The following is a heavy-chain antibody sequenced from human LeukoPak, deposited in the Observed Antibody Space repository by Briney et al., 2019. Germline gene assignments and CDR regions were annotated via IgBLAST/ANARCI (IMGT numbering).Heavy chain of an antibody. D-gene: IGHD3-3*01. CDR3: ARGLIFGAYYYYYGMEV. CDR2: INPNSGGT. V-gene: IGHV1-2*02. J-gene: IGHJ6*02. Sequence: ASVKVSCKASGYTFTGYYMHWVRQAPGQGLEWMGWINPNSGGTNYAQKFQGRVTMTRDTSISTAYMELSRLRSDDTAVYYCARGLIFGAYYYYYGMEVWGQGTTVTVSS. CDR1: GYTFTGYY.